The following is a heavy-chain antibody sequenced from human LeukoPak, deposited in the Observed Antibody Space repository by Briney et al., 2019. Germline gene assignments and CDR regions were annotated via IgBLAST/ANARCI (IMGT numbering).Heavy chain of an antibody. CDR1: GFTFSDYG. J-gene: IGHJ4*02. V-gene: IGHV3-30*02. CDR2: IRYDGSNK. CDR3: AKEGTASKPSDLDY. D-gene: IGHD1/OR15-1a*01. Sequence: GGSLRLSCAASGFTFSDYGIHCVRQAPGKGLEWVAFIRYDGSNKYYADSVKGRFTISRDNSKNTVYMQMNSLRADDKAVYYCAKEGTASKPSDLDYWGQGTLVTVSS.